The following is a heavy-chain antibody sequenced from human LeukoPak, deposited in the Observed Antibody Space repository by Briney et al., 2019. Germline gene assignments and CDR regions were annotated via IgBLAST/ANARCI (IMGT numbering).Heavy chain of an antibody. J-gene: IGHJ4*02. CDR2: IKQDGSEK. D-gene: IGHD1-26*01. CDR3: VRGGRGERPNY. Sequence: AGGSLRLSCAASGFTFTNYGMTWVRQAPRKGLEWVANIKQDGSEKKYVDSVKGRFTISRDNAKNSVYLQMNSLGVEDTAVYYCVRGGRGERPNYWGQGTLVTVSS. CDR1: GFTFTNYG. V-gene: IGHV3-7*01.